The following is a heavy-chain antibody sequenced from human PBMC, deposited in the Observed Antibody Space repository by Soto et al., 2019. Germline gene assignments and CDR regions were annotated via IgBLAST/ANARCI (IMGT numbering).Heavy chain of an antibody. CDR3: ATAYYDDSGYYFDY. CDR2: ISGSGGST. CDR1: GFTFSSYA. J-gene: IGHJ4*02. Sequence: PGGSLRLSCAASGFTFSSYAMNWVRQAPGKGLEWVSTISGSGGSTYYADSVKGRFTISRDNAKNSLYLQLNSLRAEDTAVYFCATAYYDDSGYYFDYWGQGTPVTVSS. D-gene: IGHD3-22*01. V-gene: IGHV3-23*01.